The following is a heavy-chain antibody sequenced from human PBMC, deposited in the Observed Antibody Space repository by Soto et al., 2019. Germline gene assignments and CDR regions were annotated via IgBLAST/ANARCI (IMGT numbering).Heavy chain of an antibody. Sequence: TLSLTCAVSGGSISSSNWWSWVRQRPGKGLEWIGEIYHSGSTNYNPSLKSRVTISVDKSKNQFSLKLSSVTAADTAVYYCARENLSYEILTGANWFDPWGQGTLVTVSS. CDR3: ARENLSYEILTGANWFDP. V-gene: IGHV4-4*02. CDR1: GGSISSSNW. J-gene: IGHJ5*02. D-gene: IGHD3-9*01. CDR2: IYHSGST.